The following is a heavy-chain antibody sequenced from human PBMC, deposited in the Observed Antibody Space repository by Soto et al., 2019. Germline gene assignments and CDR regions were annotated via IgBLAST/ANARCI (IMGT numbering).Heavy chain of an antibody. V-gene: IGHV1-69*08. J-gene: IGHJ1*01. D-gene: IGHD3-10*01. CDR2: IIPILGIA. Sequence: QVQLVQSGAEVKKPGSSVNVSCKASGGTFSSYTISWVRQAPGQGLEWMGRIIPILGIANYAQKFQGRVTITADKSTSTAYMELSSLRSEDTAVYYCARDPPGMRIQYFQHWGQGTLVTVSS. CDR1: GGTFSSYT. CDR3: ARDPPGMRIQYFQH.